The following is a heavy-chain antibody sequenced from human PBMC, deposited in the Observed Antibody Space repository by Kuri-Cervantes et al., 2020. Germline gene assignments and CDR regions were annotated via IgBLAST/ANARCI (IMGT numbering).Heavy chain of an antibody. Sequence: GSLRLSCAVSGYSISSGYYWGWIRQPPGKGLEWIGTIYHSGSTYYNPSLKSRVTISVNTSKNQFSLRLSSVTAADTAVYYCARDGAWVGAISGMDVWGQGTTVTVSS. CDR3: ARDGAWVGAISGMDV. CDR1: GYSISSGYY. CDR2: IYHSGST. D-gene: IGHD1-26*01. J-gene: IGHJ6*02. V-gene: IGHV4-38-2*02.